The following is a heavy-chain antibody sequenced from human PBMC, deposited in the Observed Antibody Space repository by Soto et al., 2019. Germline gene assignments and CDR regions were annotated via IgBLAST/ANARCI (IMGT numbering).Heavy chain of an antibody. D-gene: IGHD3-16*01. Sequence: EAQVLESGGGLAQPGGSLRLSCATSGFTFSGYAMSWVRQTPGKGLEWVSGISASGENTYHADSVEGRFIISRDNSKNSLFLHMNGRRAGAAAVFLGGTSRGSVSAPEARGDGGRGTLFIVS. J-gene: IGHJ4*02. V-gene: IGHV3-23*01. CDR3: GTSRGSVSAPEARGD. CDR2: ISASGENT. CDR1: GFTFSGYA.